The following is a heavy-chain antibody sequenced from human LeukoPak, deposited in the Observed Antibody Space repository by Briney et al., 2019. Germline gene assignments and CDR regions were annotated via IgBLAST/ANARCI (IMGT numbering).Heavy chain of an antibody. D-gene: IGHD6-19*01. J-gene: IGHJ5*01. V-gene: IGHV4-59*08. CDR1: GGSISNYY. Sequence: PSETLSLTCTVSGGSISNYYWSWIRQLPGKGLEWIPYIYSSGNTYYNPSLKSRVTISVDTSKNQFSLKLSSVTAADTAVYYCARHIGFSSDWYECWGPGTLVTVSS. CDR3: ARHIGFSSDWYEC. CDR2: IYSSGNT.